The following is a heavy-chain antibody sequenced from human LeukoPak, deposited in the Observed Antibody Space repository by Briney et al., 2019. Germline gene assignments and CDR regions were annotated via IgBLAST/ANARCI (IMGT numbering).Heavy chain of an antibody. J-gene: IGHJ6*03. Sequence: PGGSLRLSCAASGFTFSSYAMHWVRQAPGKGLEWVAVISYDGSNKYYADSVKGRFTISRDNSKNTLYLQMNSLRAEDTAVYYCARDSIAVAGTPYYYYYYMDVWGKGTTVTVSS. D-gene: IGHD6-19*01. V-gene: IGHV3-30*04. CDR2: ISYDGSNK. CDR3: ARDSIAVAGTPYYYYYYMDV. CDR1: GFTFSSYA.